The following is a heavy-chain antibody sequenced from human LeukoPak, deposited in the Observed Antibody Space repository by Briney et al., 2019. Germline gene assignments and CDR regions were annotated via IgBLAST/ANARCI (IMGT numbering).Heavy chain of an antibody. CDR1: GFTFSSYW. CDR2: INSDGSRT. CDR3: ASLVGATTFGAFDI. V-gene: IGHV3-74*01. J-gene: IGHJ3*02. D-gene: IGHD1-26*01. Sequence: SGGSLRLSCAASGFTFSSYWMHWVRQAPGKGLVWVSRINSDGSRTTYADSVKGRFTISRDNSKNTLYLQMNSLRAEDTAAYYCASLVGATTFGAFDIWGQGTMVTVSS.